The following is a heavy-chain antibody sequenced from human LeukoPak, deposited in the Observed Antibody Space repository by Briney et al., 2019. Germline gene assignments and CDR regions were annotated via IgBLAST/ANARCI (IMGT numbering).Heavy chain of an antibody. J-gene: IGHJ6*02. CDR1: GGSISSYY. CDR3: AREALMNVVVPAAIRYYYYGMDV. V-gene: IGHV4-59*12. CDR2: IYYSGST. Sequence: PSETLSLTCTVSGGSISSYYWSWIRQPPGKGLEWIGYIYYSGSTNYNPSLKSRVTMSVDTSKNQFSLKLSTVTAADTAVYYCAREALMNVVVPAAIRYYYYGMDVWGQGTTVTVSS. D-gene: IGHD2-2*02.